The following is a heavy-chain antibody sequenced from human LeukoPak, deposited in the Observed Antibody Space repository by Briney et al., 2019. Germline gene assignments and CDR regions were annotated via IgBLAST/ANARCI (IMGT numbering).Heavy chain of an antibody. CDR3: AIVLPTYCGGDCYSVAADY. V-gene: IGHV4-34*01. Sequence: SETLSLTCAVYGGSFSGYYWSWIRQPPGKGLEWIGEINHSGSTNYNPSLKSRVTISVDTSKNQFSLKLSSVTAADTAVYYCAIVLPTYCGGDCYSVAADYWGHGTLGTVSS. D-gene: IGHD2-21*02. CDR1: GGSFSGYY. CDR2: INHSGST. J-gene: IGHJ4*03.